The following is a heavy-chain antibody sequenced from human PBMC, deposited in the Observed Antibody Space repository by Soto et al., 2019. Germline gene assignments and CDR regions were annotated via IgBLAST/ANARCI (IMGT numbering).Heavy chain of an antibody. D-gene: IGHD3-22*01. CDR1: GGSISSGGYY. V-gene: IGHV4-31*03. Sequence: QVQLQESGPGLVKPSQTLSLTCTVSGGSISSGGYYWSWIRQHPGKGLEWIGYIYYSGSTYYNPSLKSRVTISVDTSKNQFSLKLSSVTAADTAVYYCARAYDSSGYYFFGYFDLWGRGTLVTVSS. CDR3: ARAYDSSGYYFFGYFDL. CDR2: IYYSGST. J-gene: IGHJ2*01.